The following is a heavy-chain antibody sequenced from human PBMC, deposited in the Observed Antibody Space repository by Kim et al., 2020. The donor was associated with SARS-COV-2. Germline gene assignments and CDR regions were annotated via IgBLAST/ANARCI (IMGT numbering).Heavy chain of an antibody. CDR3: ARDHEYGDYGWFDP. V-gene: IGHV4-31*02. D-gene: IGHD4-17*01. Sequence: NPPLKRRVTISVDTSKNQFSLKLSSVTAADTAVYYCARDHEYGDYGWFDPWGQGTLVTVSS. J-gene: IGHJ5*02.